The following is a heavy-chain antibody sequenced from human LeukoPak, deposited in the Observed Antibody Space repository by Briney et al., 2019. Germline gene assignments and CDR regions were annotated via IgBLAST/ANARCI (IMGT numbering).Heavy chain of an antibody. V-gene: IGHV3-66*01. CDR1: GFTVSSNY. Sequence: GGSLRLSCAASGFTVSSNYMSWVRQAPGKGLEWVSVIYSGGSTYYADSVKGRFTISRDNSKNTLYLQMNSLRAEDTAVYYCARETEWEPTEEWFDPWGQGTQVTVSS. CDR2: IYSGGST. CDR3: ARETEWEPTEEWFDP. J-gene: IGHJ5*02. D-gene: IGHD1-26*01.